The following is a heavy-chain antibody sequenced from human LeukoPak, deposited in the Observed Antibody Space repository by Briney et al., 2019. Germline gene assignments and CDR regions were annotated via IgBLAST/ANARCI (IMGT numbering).Heavy chain of an antibody. J-gene: IGHJ6*02. Sequence: VASVKVSCKASGYTFTSYDFNWLRQATGQGPEWMGWMNPNSGNTGYAQKFQGRVTMTRNTSISTAYMELSSLRSEDTAVYYCARLNTVLRYFDWLSARNNYYYYGMDVWGQGTTVTVSS. CDR1: GYTFTSYD. V-gene: IGHV1-8*01. CDR2: MNPNSGNT. D-gene: IGHD3-9*01. CDR3: ARLNTVLRYFDWLSARNNYYYYGMDV.